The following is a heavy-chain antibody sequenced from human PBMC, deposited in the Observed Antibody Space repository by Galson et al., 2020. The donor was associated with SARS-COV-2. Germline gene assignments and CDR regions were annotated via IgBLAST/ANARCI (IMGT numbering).Heavy chain of an antibody. CDR1: GYSISSGYY. J-gene: IGHJ4*02. V-gene: IGHV4-38-2*02. CDR3: ARVRYYYGSGSPYYFDY. Sequence: ASETLSLTCTVSGYSISSGYYWGWIRQPPGKGLEWIGSIYHSGSTYYNPSLKSRVTISVDTSKNQFSLKLSSVTAADTAVYYCARVRYYYGSGSPYYFDYWGQGTLVTVSS. CDR2: IYHSGST. D-gene: IGHD3-10*01.